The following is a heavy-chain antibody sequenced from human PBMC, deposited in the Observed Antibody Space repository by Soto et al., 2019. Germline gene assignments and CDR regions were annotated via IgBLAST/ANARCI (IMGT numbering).Heavy chain of an antibody. J-gene: IGHJ4*02. V-gene: IGHV3-30*18. CDR3: AKAPSGHVDY. Sequence: GGSLRLSCAASGFTFSSYGMHWVRQAPGKGLEWVAVISYDGSNKYYADSVKGRFTISRDNSKNTLYLQMNSLRAEDTAVYYCAKAPSGHVDYWGQGTLVTVSS. CDR1: GFTFSSYG. CDR2: ISYDGSNK.